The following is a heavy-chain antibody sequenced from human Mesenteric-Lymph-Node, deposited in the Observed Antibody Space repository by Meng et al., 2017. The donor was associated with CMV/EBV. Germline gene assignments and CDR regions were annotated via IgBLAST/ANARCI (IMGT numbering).Heavy chain of an antibody. D-gene: IGHD3-10*01. CDR1: GFTFSSYD. Sequence: AASGFTFSSYDMNWVRQAPGKGLEWVSSISSSTNYIYYTDSVKGRFTISRDNAKNSLYLQMNSLRPEDTAVYYCARVLWFGESPFDYWGQGTLVTVSS. CDR2: ISSSTNYI. J-gene: IGHJ4*02. CDR3: ARVLWFGESPFDY. V-gene: IGHV3-21*01.